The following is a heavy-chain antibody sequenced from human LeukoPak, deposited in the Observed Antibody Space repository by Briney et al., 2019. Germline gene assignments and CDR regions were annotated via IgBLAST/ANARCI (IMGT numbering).Heavy chain of an antibody. CDR2: ISAYNGNT. CDR1: GYTFTGYG. D-gene: IGHD2-2*01. CDR3: ARDRYCSSTSCYPYPFDY. Sequence: GPSVKVSCNASGYTFTGYGISWVRQAPGLGLEWLGWISAYNGNTNYAQKLQGRVTMTTDTSTSTAYMELSSLRSDDTAVYYCARDRYCSSTSCYPYPFDYWGQGTLVTVSS. J-gene: IGHJ4*02. V-gene: IGHV1-18*01.